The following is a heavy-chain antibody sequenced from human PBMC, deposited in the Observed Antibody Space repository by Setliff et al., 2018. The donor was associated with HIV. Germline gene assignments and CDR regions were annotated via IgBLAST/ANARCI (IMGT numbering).Heavy chain of an antibody. D-gene: IGHD1-7*01. Sequence: SETLSLTCTVSGGSIRSSSFYWGWIRQPPGKGLEWIGSIYYSGSTDYDPSLKSRVTISVDTSKNQFSLKLSSVTAADTAVYYCARVGGTTWGVYYYYYYMDVWGKGTTVTVS. CDR2: IYYSGST. CDR3: ARVGGTTWGVYYYYYYMDV. J-gene: IGHJ6*03. V-gene: IGHV4-39*01. CDR1: GGSIRSSSFY.